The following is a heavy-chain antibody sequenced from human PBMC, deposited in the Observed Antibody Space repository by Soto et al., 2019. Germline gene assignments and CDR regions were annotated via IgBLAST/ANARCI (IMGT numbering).Heavy chain of an antibody. V-gene: IGHV4-31*03. Sequence: PSETLSLTCTVSGGSISSGGYYWSWIRQHPGKGLEWIGYIYYSGSTYYNPSLKSRVTISVDTSKNQFSLKLSSVTAADTAVYYCASAHCSSTSCLKVFDYWGQGTLVTVSS. D-gene: IGHD2-2*01. CDR1: GGSISSGGYY. J-gene: IGHJ4*02. CDR2: IYYSGST. CDR3: ASAHCSSTSCLKVFDY.